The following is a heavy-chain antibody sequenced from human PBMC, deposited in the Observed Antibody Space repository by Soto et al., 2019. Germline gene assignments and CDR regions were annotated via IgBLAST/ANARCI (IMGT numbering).Heavy chain of an antibody. V-gene: IGHV1-69*13. CDR1: GGTFSSYA. CDR2: IIPIFGTA. Sequence: GASVKVSCKASGGTFSSYAISWVRQAPGQGPEWMGGIIPIFGTANYAQKFQGRVTITADESTSTAYMELSSLRSEDTAVYYCARAPKLTVHAFDIWGQGTMVTVSS. J-gene: IGHJ3*02. D-gene: IGHD7-27*01. CDR3: ARAPKLTVHAFDI.